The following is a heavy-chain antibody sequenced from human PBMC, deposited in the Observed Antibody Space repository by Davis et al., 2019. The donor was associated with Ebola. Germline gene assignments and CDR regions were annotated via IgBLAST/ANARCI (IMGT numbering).Heavy chain of an antibody. D-gene: IGHD5-18*01. CDR1: GYTFTSYD. CDR3: ARRPSRYSYGSNHFDY. V-gene: IGHV1-8*01. J-gene: IGHJ4*02. Sequence: AASVKVSCKASGYTFTSYDINWVRQATGQGLEWMGWMNPNSGNTGYAQKFQGRVTMTRNTSISTAYMELSSLRSEDTAVYYCARRPSRYSYGSNHFDYWGQGTLVTVSS. CDR2: MNPNSGNT.